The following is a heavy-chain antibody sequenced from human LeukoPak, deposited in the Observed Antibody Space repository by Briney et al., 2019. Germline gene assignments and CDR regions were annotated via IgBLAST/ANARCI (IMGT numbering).Heavy chain of an antibody. CDR2: ISWNSGSI. Sequence: GGSLTLSCGVSGFIFITEGMHWVWQAPGKGLESVSGISWNSGSIGYADSVKGRFTISRDNAKNSLYMQMNSLRAEDIALYWCGEARSSGRSLAGEDWGQVTLVTVSS. CDR1: GFIFITEG. V-gene: IGHV3-9*03. D-gene: IGHD6-19*01. J-gene: IGHJ4*02. CDR3: GEARSSGRSLAGED.